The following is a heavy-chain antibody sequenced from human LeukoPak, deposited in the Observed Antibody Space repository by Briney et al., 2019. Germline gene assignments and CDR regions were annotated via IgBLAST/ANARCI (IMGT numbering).Heavy chain of an antibody. CDR2: IRYDGTNK. CDR3: ARPTEPDYYDSRPLFDY. CDR1: GFTFRSYG. D-gene: IGHD3-22*01. J-gene: IGHJ4*02. Sequence: GGSLRLSCAASGFTFRSYGMHWVRQAPGKGLEWVAIIRYDGTNKYYADSVKGRFTISRDNSKNTLYLQMNSLRAEDTAVYYCARPTEPDYYDSRPLFDYWGQGTLVTVSS. V-gene: IGHV3-33*01.